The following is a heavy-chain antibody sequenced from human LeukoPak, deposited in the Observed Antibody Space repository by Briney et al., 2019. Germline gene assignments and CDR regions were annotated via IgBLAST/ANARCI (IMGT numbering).Heavy chain of an antibody. Sequence: KPSETLSLTCTVSDGSINSYYWSWIRQPPGKGLEWIGYIYYSGSTNYNPSLRSRLTISVDTSKNQFSLKLSSVTAADTAVYYCARAPYGGHNWFDPWGQGTLVTVSS. CDR2: IYYSGST. CDR1: DGSINSYY. CDR3: ARAPYGGHNWFDP. J-gene: IGHJ5*02. V-gene: IGHV4-59*01. D-gene: IGHD4-23*01.